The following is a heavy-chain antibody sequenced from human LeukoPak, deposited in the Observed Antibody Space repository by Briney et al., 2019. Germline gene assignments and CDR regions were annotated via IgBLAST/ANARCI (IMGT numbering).Heavy chain of an antibody. D-gene: IGHD6-13*01. CDR1: GGSISSSSYY. J-gene: IGHJ6*03. Sequence: SETLSLTCTVSGGSISSSSYYWGWTRQPPGKGLEWIGSIYYSGSTYYNPSLKSRVTISVDTSKNQFSLKLSSVTAADTAVYYCARQGQQLVQGDYYYYYMDVWGKGTTVTVSS. CDR2: IYYSGST. CDR3: ARQGQQLVQGDYYYYYMDV. V-gene: IGHV4-39*01.